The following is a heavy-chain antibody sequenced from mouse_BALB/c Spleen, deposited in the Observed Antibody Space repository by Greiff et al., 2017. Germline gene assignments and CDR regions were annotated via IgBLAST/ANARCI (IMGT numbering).Heavy chain of an antibody. CDR2: INPYYGST. D-gene: IGHD2-4*01. CDR3: ARSDDYDEGSLV. CDR1: GYSFTDYI. Sequence: EVQLQQSGPELVKPGASVKISCKASGYSFTDYIMLWVKQSHGKSLEWIGNINPYYGSTSYNLKFKGKATLTVDKSSSTAYMQLNSLTSEDSAVYYCARSDDYDEGSLVWGAGTTVTVSS. V-gene: IGHV1-39*01. J-gene: IGHJ1*01.